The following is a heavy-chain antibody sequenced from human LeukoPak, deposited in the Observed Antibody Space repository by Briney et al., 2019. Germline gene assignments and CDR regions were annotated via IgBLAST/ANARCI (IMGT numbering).Heavy chain of an antibody. CDR3: AKSYNYHERSLPDY. CDR2: FSGNGGST. J-gene: IGHJ4*02. V-gene: IGHV3-23*01. D-gene: IGHD3-22*01. Sequence: PGGSLRLSCAASGFTFSSYAMSWVRQAPGKGLEWVSVFSGNGGSTYYADSVKGRFTISRDNSKNTLYLQMNSLRVEDTAVYYCAKSYNYHERSLPDYWGQGTLVTVSS. CDR1: GFTFSSYA.